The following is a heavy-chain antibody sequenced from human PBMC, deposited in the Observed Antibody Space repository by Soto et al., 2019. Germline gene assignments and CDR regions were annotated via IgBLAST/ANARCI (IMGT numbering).Heavy chain of an antibody. Sequence: GGSLRLSCAASGFTFSSYGMHWVRQAPGKGLEWVAVISYDGSNKYYADSVKGRFTISRDNSKNTLYLQMNSLRAEDTAVYYCAKVSYSYGPQLYFDYWGQGALVTVSS. CDR3: AKVSYSYGPQLYFDY. CDR2: ISYDGSNK. J-gene: IGHJ4*02. CDR1: GFTFSSYG. D-gene: IGHD5-18*01. V-gene: IGHV3-30*18.